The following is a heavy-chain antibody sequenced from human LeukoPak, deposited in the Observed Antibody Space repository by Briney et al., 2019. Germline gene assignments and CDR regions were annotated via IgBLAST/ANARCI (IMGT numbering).Heavy chain of an antibody. CDR3: ARWAGVVIINGWFDP. D-gene: IGHD3-3*01. Sequence: ASVKVSCKASGYTFTSYGISWVRQAPGQGLEWMGWISAYNGNTNYAQKLQGRVTMTTDTSTSTAYMELRSLRSDDTAVYYCARWAGVVIINGWFDPWGQGTLGTVSS. CDR1: GYTFTSYG. CDR2: ISAYNGNT. V-gene: IGHV1-18*01. J-gene: IGHJ5*02.